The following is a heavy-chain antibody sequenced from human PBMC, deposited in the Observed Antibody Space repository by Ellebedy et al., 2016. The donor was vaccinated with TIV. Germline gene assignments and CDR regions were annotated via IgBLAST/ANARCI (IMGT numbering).Heavy chain of an antibody. Sequence: GESLKISCQGSGYSFTSYWIGWVRPIHGHGLEWMGIIYPGDSDTRYSPSFQGQVTISADKSISTAYLQWSSLKASDTAMYYWARLFCSGCSCYLSHAFDIWGQGTMVTVSS. D-gene: IGHD2-15*01. CDR2: IYPGDSDT. V-gene: IGHV5-51*01. J-gene: IGHJ3*02. CDR3: ARLFCSGCSCYLSHAFDI. CDR1: GYSFTSYW.